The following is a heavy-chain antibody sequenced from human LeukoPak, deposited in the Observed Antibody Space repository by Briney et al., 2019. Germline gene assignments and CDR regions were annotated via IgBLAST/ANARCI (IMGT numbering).Heavy chain of an antibody. J-gene: IGHJ4*02. D-gene: IGHD5-24*01. CDR3: ARGLQPHYSFDY. CDR1: GGSISSSNW. CDR2: IYHSGST. Sequence: SGTLSLTCAVSGGSISSSNWWSWVRQPPGKGLEWIGEIYHSGSTYYNPSLKSRVTISVDRSKNQFSLKLNSVTAADTAVYYCARGLQPHYSFDYWGQGTLVTVSS. V-gene: IGHV4-4*02.